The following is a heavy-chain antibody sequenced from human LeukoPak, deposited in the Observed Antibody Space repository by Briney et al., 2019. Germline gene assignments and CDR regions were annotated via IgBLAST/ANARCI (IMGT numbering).Heavy chain of an antibody. J-gene: IGHJ4*02. CDR3: ALIAVAGTAFDY. V-gene: IGHV3-11*06. CDR2: ISSSSSYT. D-gene: IGHD6-19*01. CDR1: GFTFSNYY. Sequence: GGSLRLSCAASGFTFSNYYMSWIRQAPGKGLEWVSYISSSSSYTNYADSVKGRFTISRDNSKNTLYLQMNSLRAEDTAVYYCALIAVAGTAFDYWGQGTLVTVSS.